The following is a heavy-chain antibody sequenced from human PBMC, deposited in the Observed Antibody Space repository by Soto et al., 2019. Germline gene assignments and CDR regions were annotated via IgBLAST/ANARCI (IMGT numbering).Heavy chain of an antibody. V-gene: IGHV1-2*04. CDR1: GYTFTGYY. D-gene: IGHD3-3*01. J-gene: IGHJ3*02. Sequence: ASVKVSCKASGYTFTGYYMHWVRQAPGQGLEWMGWINPNSGGTNYAQKFQGWVTMTRDTSISTAYMELSRLRSDDTAVYYCARGNYDFWSGYNDAFDIWGQGTMVTVSS. CDR2: INPNSGGT. CDR3: ARGNYDFWSGYNDAFDI.